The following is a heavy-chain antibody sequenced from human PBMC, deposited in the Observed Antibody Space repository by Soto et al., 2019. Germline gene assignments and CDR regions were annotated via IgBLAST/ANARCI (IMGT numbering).Heavy chain of an antibody. J-gene: IGHJ4*02. D-gene: IGHD2-2*01. CDR3: AKTPSAVVVPAANYFY. CDR1: GFTFSSYA. Sequence: HPGGSLRLSCAASGFTFSSYAMSWVRQAPGKGLEWVSAISGSGGSTYYADSVKGRFTISRDNSKNTLYLQMNSLRAEDTAVYYCAKTPSAVVVPAANYFYWGQGTLVTVSS. CDR2: ISGSGGST. V-gene: IGHV3-23*01.